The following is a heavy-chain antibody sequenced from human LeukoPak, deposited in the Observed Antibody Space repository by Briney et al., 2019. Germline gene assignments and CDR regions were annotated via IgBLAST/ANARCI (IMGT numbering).Heavy chain of an antibody. V-gene: IGHV3-33*01. Sequence: GGSLRLSCAASGFTFSSHGMHWVRQAPGKGLEWVAVIWYDGSKRYYADSVKGRFTISRDDSKNTLYLQMNSLRDEDTAVYYCASTYDPGYFQHWGQGTLVTVSS. CDR3: ASTYDPGYFQH. J-gene: IGHJ1*01. CDR2: IWYDGSKR. D-gene: IGHD3-22*01. CDR1: GFTFSSHG.